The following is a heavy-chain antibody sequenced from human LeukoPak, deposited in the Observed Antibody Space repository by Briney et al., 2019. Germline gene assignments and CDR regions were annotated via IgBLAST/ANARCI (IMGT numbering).Heavy chain of an antibody. CDR1: GGVFISYA. D-gene: IGHD1-7*01. CDR2: IIPMLGTA. J-gene: IGHJ4*02. Sequence: GASVKVSCKASGGVFISYAFGWVRQAPGQGLEWMGRIIPMLGTANYAQKFQGRVTITTDESTSTAYMELSSLRPEDTAVYYCARDSDGTTNYFDYWGQGTLVTVSS. CDR3: ARDSDGTTNYFDY. V-gene: IGHV1-69*05.